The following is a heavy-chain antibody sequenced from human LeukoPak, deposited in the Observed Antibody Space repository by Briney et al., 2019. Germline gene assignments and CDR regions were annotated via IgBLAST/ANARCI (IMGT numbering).Heavy chain of an antibody. CDR1: GGSISSYY. CDR2: IYTSGST. D-gene: IGHD3-22*01. Sequence: SETLSLICTVSGGSISSYYWSWIRQPAGKGLEWIGRIYTSGSTNYNPSLKSRVTMSVDTSKNQFSLKLSSVTAADTAVYYCARDFRAYYYDSSGYRYDAFDIWGQGTMVTVSS. J-gene: IGHJ3*02. V-gene: IGHV4-4*07. CDR3: ARDFRAYYYDSSGYRYDAFDI.